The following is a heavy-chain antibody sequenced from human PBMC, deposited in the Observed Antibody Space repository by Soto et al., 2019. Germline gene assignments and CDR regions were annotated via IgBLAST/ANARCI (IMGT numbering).Heavy chain of an antibody. D-gene: IGHD1-26*01. V-gene: IGHV3-30-3*01. J-gene: IGHJ4*02. Sequence: QVQLVESGGGVVQPGRSLRLSCAASGFTFSSYAMHWVRQAPGKGLEWVAVISYDGSNKYYADSVKGRFTISRDNSKNTLYLQMNSLRAEDTAVYYCAREGGSYSLSPSFDYWGQGTLVTVSS. CDR1: GFTFSSYA. CDR3: AREGGSYSLSPSFDY. CDR2: ISYDGSNK.